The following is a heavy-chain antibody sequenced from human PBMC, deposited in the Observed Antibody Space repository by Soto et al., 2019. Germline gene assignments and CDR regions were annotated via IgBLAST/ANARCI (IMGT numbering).Heavy chain of an antibody. CDR1: GFTFSSYA. V-gene: IGHV3-30-3*01. CDR3: ARNHNYYFDY. J-gene: IGHJ4*02. CDR2: ISNDGGNK. Sequence: QVQLVESGGGVVQPGRSLRLSCAASGFTFSSYAMHWVRQAPGKGLEWVGLISNDGGNKYYADSVKGRFTISRDNSKNTLYLQMNSLTAEDAAIYYCARNHNYYFDYWGQGTLVTVSS.